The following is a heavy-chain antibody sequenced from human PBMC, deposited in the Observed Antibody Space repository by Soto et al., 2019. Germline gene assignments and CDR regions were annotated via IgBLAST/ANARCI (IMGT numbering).Heavy chain of an antibody. D-gene: IGHD6-13*01. CDR1: GYIFSSYY. V-gene: IGHV1-2*02. J-gene: IGHJ6*02. CDR3: ARDSSSRILYYYGMDV. CDR2: INPNSGGT. Sequence: ASVKVSCKASGYIFSSYYMHWVRQAPGQGLEWMGWINPNSGGTNYAQKFQGRVTMTRDTSISTAYMELSRLRSDGTAVYYCARDSSSRILYYYGMDVWGQGTTVTVSS.